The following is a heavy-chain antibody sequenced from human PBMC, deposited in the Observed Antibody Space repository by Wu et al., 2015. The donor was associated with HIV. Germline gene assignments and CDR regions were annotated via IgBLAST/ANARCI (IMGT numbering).Heavy chain of an antibody. J-gene: IGHJ3*02. V-gene: IGHV1-2*02. CDR2: INPNSGGT. CDR1: GYTFTGYY. Sequence: QVQLVQSGAEVKKPGASVKVSCKASGYTFTGYYMHWVRQAPGQGLEWMGWINPNSGGTNYAQKFQGRVTMTRDTSISTAYMELSRLRSDDTAVYYCAREVTMIVVVPDAFDIWGQGTMVTVSS. CDR3: AREVTMIVVVPDAFDI. D-gene: IGHD3-22*01.